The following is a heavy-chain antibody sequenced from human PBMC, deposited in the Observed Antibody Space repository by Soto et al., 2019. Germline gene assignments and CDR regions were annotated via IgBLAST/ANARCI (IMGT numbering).Heavy chain of an antibody. D-gene: IGHD3-22*01. CDR3: ARSSPDYYDSSGSGAFDI. Sequence: QVQLVQSGAEVKKPGSSVKVSCKASGGTFSSYAISWVRQAPGQGLEWMGGIIPIFGTANYAQKFQGRVTIPADESTSTAYMELSSLRSEDTAVYYCARSSPDYYDSSGSGAFDIWGQGTMVTVSS. J-gene: IGHJ3*02. CDR2: IIPIFGTA. CDR1: GGTFSSYA. V-gene: IGHV1-69*12.